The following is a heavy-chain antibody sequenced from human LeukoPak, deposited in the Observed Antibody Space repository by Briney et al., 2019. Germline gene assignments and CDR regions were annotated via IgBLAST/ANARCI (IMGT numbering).Heavy chain of an antibody. V-gene: IGHV3-30-3*01. CDR1: GFTFSSYA. Sequence: PGGSLRLSCAASGFTFSSYAMHWVRQASGKGLEWVAVISYDGSNKYYADSVKGRFTISRDNSKNTLYLQMNSLRAEDTAVYYCASGYSYGPFDYWGQGTLVTVSS. CDR2: ISYDGSNK. CDR3: ASGYSYGPFDY. D-gene: IGHD5-18*01. J-gene: IGHJ4*02.